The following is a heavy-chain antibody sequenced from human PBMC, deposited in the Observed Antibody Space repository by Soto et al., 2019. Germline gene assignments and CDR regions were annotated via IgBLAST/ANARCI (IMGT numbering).Heavy chain of an antibody. CDR1: GFAFSSYA. CDR3: ATCGGGCYSRYCYGMDV. Sequence: EVQLLESGGGLVQPGGSLRLSCADSGFAFSSYAMTWVRQAPGEGLEWVSSIGGSGGRTDYADSVKGRFTISRDNSKNTLYLQMNSLRAEDTAVYYCATCGGGCYSRYCYGMDVWGPGTTVTVSS. V-gene: IGHV3-23*01. CDR2: IGGSGGRT. J-gene: IGHJ6*02. D-gene: IGHD2-21*02.